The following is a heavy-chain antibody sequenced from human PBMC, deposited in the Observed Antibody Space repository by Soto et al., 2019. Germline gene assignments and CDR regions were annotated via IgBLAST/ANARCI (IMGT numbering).Heavy chain of an antibody. CDR3: ARDPITYYDFWSGYYIRETPGY. D-gene: IGHD3-3*01. CDR2: IKQDESEK. J-gene: IGHJ4*02. CDR1: GFTFSSYW. V-gene: IGHV3-7*03. Sequence: GGSLRLSCAASGFTFSSYWMSWVRQAPGKGLEWVANIKQDESEKYYVDSVKGRFTISRDNAKNSLYLQMNSLRAEDTAVYYCARDPITYYDFWSGYYIRETPGYWGQGTLVTVSS.